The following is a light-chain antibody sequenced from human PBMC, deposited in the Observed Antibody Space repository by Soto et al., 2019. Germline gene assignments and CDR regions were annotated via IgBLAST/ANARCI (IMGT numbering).Light chain of an antibody. Sequence: EIVMTQSPATLSVSPGERATLSCRASQSVGSNLAWYQQKAGQAPRLLIDGASTRATGIPARFSGSGSGTEFTLTIISLLSEDFALYYCRQRSAWPPITFGQGTRLEIK. CDR1: QSVGSN. J-gene: IGKJ5*01. V-gene: IGKV3-15*01. CDR3: RQRSAWPPIT. CDR2: GAS.